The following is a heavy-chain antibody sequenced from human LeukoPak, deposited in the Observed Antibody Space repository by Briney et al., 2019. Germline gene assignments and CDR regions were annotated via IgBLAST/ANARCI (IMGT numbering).Heavy chain of an antibody. D-gene: IGHD6-13*01. V-gene: IGHV4-39*01. CDR2: IYHSGGT. J-gene: IGHJ4*02. Sequence: PSETLSLTCTASGGSISSSSYSWGWIRQPPGKGLEWIGVIYHSGGTYYIPSLKSRLTMSVDTSKNQFSLKLSSVTATDTAVYYCASLIAAGYFDHWGQGTLVTVSS. CDR1: GGSISSSSYS. CDR3: ASLIAAGYFDH.